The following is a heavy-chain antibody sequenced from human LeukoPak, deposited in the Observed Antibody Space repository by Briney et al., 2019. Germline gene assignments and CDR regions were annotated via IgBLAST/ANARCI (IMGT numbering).Heavy chain of an antibody. CDR2: IYTSGST. CDR1: GGSISSYY. V-gene: IGHV4-4*07. Sequence: SETLSLTCTVSGGSISSYYWSWIRQPAGKGLEWIGRIYTSGSTNYNPPLKSRVTMSVDTSKNQFSLKLSSVTAADTAVYYCARDLPITIFGVVTSEYYYYYMDVWGKGTTVTVSS. J-gene: IGHJ6*03. CDR3: ARDLPITIFGVVTSEYYYYYMDV. D-gene: IGHD3-3*01.